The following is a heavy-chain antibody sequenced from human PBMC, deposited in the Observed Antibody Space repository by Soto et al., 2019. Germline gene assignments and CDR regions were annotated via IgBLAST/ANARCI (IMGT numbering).Heavy chain of an antibody. J-gene: IGHJ6*02. V-gene: IGHV4-30-4*01. CDR1: GDSISNSDYY. CDR3: ARHGPYYSGLDV. Sequence: SETLSLTCTVSGDSISNSDYYWNWIRQSPGKGLEWIASIDYSGSTYYNPSLKSRVVISADTSKNLFSLKLRSVTAADTALYFCARHGPYYSGLDVWGQGTTVTVSS. CDR2: IDYSGST.